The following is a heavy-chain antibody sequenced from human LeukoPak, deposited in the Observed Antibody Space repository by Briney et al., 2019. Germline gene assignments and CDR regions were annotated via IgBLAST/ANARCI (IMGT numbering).Heavy chain of an antibody. D-gene: IGHD6-13*01. Sequence: SETLSLTCAVSGYSISHGYYWGWVRPPPGRGLEWIGVVYHSGNAYYKPSLKSRVTTSVDTSNNQFSLKVTSVTAANTAVYYCARWVSSNRNWFDPWGQGTLVIVSS. CDR3: ARWVSSNRNWFDP. J-gene: IGHJ5*02. CDR1: GYSISHGYY. CDR2: VYHSGNA. V-gene: IGHV4-38-2*01.